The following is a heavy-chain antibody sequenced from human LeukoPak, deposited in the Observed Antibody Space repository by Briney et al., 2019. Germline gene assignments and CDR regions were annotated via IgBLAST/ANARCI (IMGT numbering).Heavy chain of an antibody. D-gene: IGHD5-12*01. V-gene: IGHV1-2*02. CDR2: INPNSGGT. CDR1: GYTFTGYY. J-gene: IGHJ4*02. Sequence: ASVKVSCKASGYTFTGYYMHWVRQAPGQGLEWMGWINPNSGGTNYAQKFQGRVTMTRDTSISTAYMELSRLRSDDTAVYYCARLYSGYDYYFDYWGQGTLVTVSS. CDR3: ARLYSGYDYYFDY.